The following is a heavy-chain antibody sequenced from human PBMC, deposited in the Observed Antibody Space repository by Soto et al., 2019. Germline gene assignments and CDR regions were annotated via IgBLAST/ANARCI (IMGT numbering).Heavy chain of an antibody. V-gene: IGHV4-4*07. CDR2: IYTSGST. D-gene: IGHD2-21*02. J-gene: IGHJ6*02. Sequence: PSETLSLTCTVSGGPISSYYWSWIRQPAGKGLEWIGRIYTSGSTNYNPSLKSRVTMSVDTSKNQFSLKLSSVTAADTAVYYCARVYGGNSRNYYYYGMDVWGQGTTVTVSS. CDR3: ARVYGGNSRNYYYYGMDV. CDR1: GGPISSYY.